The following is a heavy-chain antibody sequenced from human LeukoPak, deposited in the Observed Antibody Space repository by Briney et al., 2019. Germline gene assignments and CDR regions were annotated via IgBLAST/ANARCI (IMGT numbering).Heavy chain of an antibody. V-gene: IGHV3-30*18. D-gene: IGHD3-10*01. CDR2: ISYDGSNK. CDR1: GFTSRSYA. Sequence: GGSLRLSCAASGFTSRSYAMHWVRQAPGKGLEWVAVISYDGSNKYFGDSVKGRFTISRDNSKNTLYPQMDSLRAEDTAIYYCAKAVTSDYHSLYYNYYMDVWGKGTTVTVSS. CDR3: AKAVTSDYHSLYYNYYMDV. J-gene: IGHJ6*03.